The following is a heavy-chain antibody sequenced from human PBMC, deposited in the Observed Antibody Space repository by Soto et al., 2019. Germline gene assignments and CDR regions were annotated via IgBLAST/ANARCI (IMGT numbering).Heavy chain of an antibody. J-gene: IGHJ4*02. CDR3: ARDSTDYDYIWGSYQSGFDY. Sequence: QVQLVESGGGLVKPGESLRLSCAASGFTFSDFYMSWIRQAPGKGLEWLSYISSSGNTIYYADSVRGRFTISRDNAKNSLYLQINSLRAEDTAVYYCARDSTDYDYIWGSYQSGFDYWGQGTLVTVSS. D-gene: IGHD3-16*02. CDR2: ISSSGNTI. CDR1: GFTFSDFY. V-gene: IGHV3-11*01.